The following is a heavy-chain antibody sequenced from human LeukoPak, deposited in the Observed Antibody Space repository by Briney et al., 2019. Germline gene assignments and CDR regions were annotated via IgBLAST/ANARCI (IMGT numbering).Heavy chain of an antibody. V-gene: IGHV1-18*01. CDR1: GYTFTSYG. Sequence: ASVKVSCKASGYTFTSYGISWVRQAPGQGLEWMGWISAYNGNTNYAQKFQGRVTITADKSTSTAYMELSSLRSEDTAVYYCASDVDTAMGDAFDIWGQGTMVTVSS. CDR2: ISAYNGNT. D-gene: IGHD5-18*01. J-gene: IGHJ3*02. CDR3: ASDVDTAMGDAFDI.